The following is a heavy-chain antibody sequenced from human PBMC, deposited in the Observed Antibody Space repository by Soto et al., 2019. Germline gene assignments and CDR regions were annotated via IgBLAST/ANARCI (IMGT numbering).Heavy chain of an antibody. Sequence: ASVKVSCKASGYFFTAFAIHWVRQAPGQRLEWMGWINIDTGNTKYSRNLQGRVTITRDTSANTAYMELTSLRSDDTAVYYCARVFDILTGYAGEGYWGQGTLVTVSS. CDR2: INIDTGNT. CDR3: ARVFDILTGYAGEGY. D-gene: IGHD3-9*01. CDR1: GYFFTAFA. V-gene: IGHV1-3*04. J-gene: IGHJ4*02.